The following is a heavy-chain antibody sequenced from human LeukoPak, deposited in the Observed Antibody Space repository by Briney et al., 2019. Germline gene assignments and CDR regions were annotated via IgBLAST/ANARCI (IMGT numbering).Heavy chain of an antibody. V-gene: IGHV3-73*01. CDR3: VSRSDGPGSPDY. CDR2: IRSKPNSYAT. Sequence: GGSLKLSFSASGFTFSGSGVHWVRQASGKGLEWVGRIRSKPNSYATSYAASVKGRFTISRDDSKNTAYLQMNSLKTEDTAVYYCVSRSDGPGSPDYWGQGTLVTVSS. J-gene: IGHJ4*02. CDR1: GFTFSGSG. D-gene: IGHD3-10*01.